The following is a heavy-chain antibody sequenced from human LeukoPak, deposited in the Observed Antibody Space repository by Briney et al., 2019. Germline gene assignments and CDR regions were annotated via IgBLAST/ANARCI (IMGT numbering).Heavy chain of an antibody. Sequence: SETLSLTCTVSSGSISTFYWSWIRLPAGKGLEWIGRIYTSGRTSYNPSLKSRVTMSLDTSKNQFSLNLSSVTAADTAVYFCARAHSGWDYFDYWGQGTLVTVFS. V-gene: IGHV4-4*07. CDR1: SGSISTFY. D-gene: IGHD3-10*01. CDR2: IYTSGRT. CDR3: ARAHSGWDYFDY. J-gene: IGHJ4*02.